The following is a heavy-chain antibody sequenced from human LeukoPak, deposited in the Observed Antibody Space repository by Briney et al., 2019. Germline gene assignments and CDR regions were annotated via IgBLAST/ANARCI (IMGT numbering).Heavy chain of an antibody. Sequence: GGSLRLSCAASGFTFSDYYMSWIRQAPGKGLEWVSYISSSGSTIYYADSVKGRFTISRDNAKNSLYLQMNSLRAEDTAVYYCARVVERPADAFDIWGQGTMVTVSS. CDR2: ISSSGSTI. CDR3: ARVVERPADAFDI. CDR1: GFTFSDYY. J-gene: IGHJ3*02. V-gene: IGHV3-11*04. D-gene: IGHD2-2*01.